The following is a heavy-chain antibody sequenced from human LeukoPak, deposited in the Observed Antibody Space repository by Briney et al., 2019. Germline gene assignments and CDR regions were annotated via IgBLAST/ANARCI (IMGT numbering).Heavy chain of an antibody. J-gene: IGHJ4*02. V-gene: IGHV3-30*02. Sequence: GGSLRLSCAASGFTFSGYGMLWVRQAPGRGLEWVTFIQYDGNNKYYADSVKGRFTISRDNSKGTLFLQMNSLRPEDTAVYYCAKVPGYSSGNHYFGYWGQGTLVTVSS. D-gene: IGHD6-19*01. CDR1: GFTFSGYG. CDR3: AKVPGYSSGNHYFGY. CDR2: IQYDGNNK.